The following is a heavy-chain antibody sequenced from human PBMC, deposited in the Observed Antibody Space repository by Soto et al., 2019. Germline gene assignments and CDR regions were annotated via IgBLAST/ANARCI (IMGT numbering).Heavy chain of an antibody. D-gene: IGHD6-19*01. CDR3: ARGRAPGSSRWSDFDY. CDR1: GYTFTSYA. CDR2: INAGNGNT. V-gene: IGHV1-3*01. Sequence: ASVKVSCKASGYTFTSYAMHWVRQAPGQRLEWMGWINAGNGNTKYSQKFQGRVTITRDTSASTAYMELSSLRSEDTAVYYCARGRAPGSSRWSDFDYWGQGTLVTVSS. J-gene: IGHJ4*02.